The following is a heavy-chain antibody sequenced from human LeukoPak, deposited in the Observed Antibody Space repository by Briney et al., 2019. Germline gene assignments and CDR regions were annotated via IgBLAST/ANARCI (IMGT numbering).Heavy chain of an antibody. CDR2: INSSGGST. J-gene: IGHJ4*02. CDR1: GFTFSTYA. CDR3: AKLGGSGSYRLYYFDH. D-gene: IGHD3-10*01. V-gene: IGHV3-23*01. Sequence: GGSLRLSCAASGFTFSTYAMTWVRQAPGKGLDWVSTINSSGGSTYYADSVKGRFTISRDNPQNTLYLQMNSLRAEDTAVYYCAKLGGSGSYRLYYFDHWGQGTLVTVSS.